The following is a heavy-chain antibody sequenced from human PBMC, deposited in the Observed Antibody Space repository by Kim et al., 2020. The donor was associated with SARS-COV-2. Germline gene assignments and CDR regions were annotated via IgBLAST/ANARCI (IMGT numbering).Heavy chain of an antibody. CDR1: GGSINSYY. D-gene: IGHD2-21*01. Sequence: SETLSLTCTVSGGSINSYYWSWIRQPPGKGLEWIGSMYHSGNTNYNPSLKSRVTILLDTSKNQFSLKLTSVTAADTAMYYCARGLYYDGHGYYVAPGDWGQGTLVTVSS. V-gene: IGHV4-59*01. CDR2: MYHSGNT. J-gene: IGHJ4*02. CDR3: ARGLYYDGHGYYVAPGD.